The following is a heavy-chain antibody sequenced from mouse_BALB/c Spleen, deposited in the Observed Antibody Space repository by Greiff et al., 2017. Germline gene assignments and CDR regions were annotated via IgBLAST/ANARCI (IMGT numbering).Heavy chain of an antibody. V-gene: IGHV2-9*02. CDR1: GFSLTSYG. J-gene: IGHJ2*01. D-gene: IGHD2-3*01. CDR2: IWAGGST. CDR3: ARGGYYLYYFDY. Sequence: LQGVESGPGLVAPSQSLSITCTVSGFSLTSYGVHWVRQPPGKGLEWLGVIWAGGSTNYNSALMSRLSISKDNSKSQVFLKMNSLQTDDTAMYYCARGGYYLYYFDYWGQGTTLTVSS.